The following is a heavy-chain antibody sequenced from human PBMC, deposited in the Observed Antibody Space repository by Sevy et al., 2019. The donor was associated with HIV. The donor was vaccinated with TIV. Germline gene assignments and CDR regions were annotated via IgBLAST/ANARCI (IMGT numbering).Heavy chain of an antibody. V-gene: IGHV4-59*08. CDR1: GGSITSLY. Sequence: SETLSPTCTVSGGSITSLYWNWIRQPPGKGLEWIANIYYNGHINYNPSLKSRVTLSLDTSKNQFSLRLSSVTAADTVMYYCAGENAWGRGYSWGQGTLVTVSS. D-gene: IGHD1-26*01. J-gene: IGHJ4*02. CDR3: AGENAWGRGYS. CDR2: IYYNGHI.